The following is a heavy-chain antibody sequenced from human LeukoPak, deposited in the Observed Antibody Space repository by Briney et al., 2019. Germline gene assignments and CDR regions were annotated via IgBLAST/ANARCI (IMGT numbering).Heavy chain of an antibody. D-gene: IGHD4-23*01. CDR3: ARHVDGGKKAFDL. V-gene: IGHV4-34*01. CDR2: INPSGGT. J-gene: IGHJ3*01. Sequence: TASETLSLTCAVYGGSFSGYFWSWIRQPPGKGLEWIGEINPSGGTGNNPSLKSRVTISKDPSKNQLSLTLTSVTAADTAVYYCARHVDGGKKAFDLWGQGTMVTVSS. CDR1: GGSFSGYF.